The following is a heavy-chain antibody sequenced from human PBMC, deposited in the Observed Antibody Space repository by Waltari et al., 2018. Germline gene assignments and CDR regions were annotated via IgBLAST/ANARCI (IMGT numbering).Heavy chain of an antibody. Sequence: QVQLQESGPGLVKPSETLSLTCAVSGYSISSGYYWGWIRQPPGKGLEWIGRIYHSGSTYYNPSLKSRVTISVDTSKNQFSLKLSSVTAADTAVYYCARGRFFVDYWGQGTLVTVSS. CDR2: IYHSGST. V-gene: IGHV4-38-2*01. J-gene: IGHJ4*02. CDR3: ARGRFFVDY. CDR1: GYSISSGYY. D-gene: IGHD3-3*01.